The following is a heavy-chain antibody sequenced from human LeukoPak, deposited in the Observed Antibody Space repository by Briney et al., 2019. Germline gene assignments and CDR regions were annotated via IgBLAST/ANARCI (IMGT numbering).Heavy chain of an antibody. V-gene: IGHV4-34*01. CDR3: ARDPYGDYDDGFDY. J-gene: IGHJ4*02. Sequence: NPSEILSLTCAVYGGSFSGYYWSWIRQPPGKGLEWIGEINHSGSTNYNPSLKSRVTISVDTSKNQFSLKLSSVTAADTAVYYCARDPYGDYDDGFDYWAREPWSPSPQ. D-gene: IGHD4-17*01. CDR2: INHSGST. CDR1: GGSFSGYY.